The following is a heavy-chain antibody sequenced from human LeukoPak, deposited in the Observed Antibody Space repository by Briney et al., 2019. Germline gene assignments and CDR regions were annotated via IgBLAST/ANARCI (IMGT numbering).Heavy chain of an antibody. CDR3: ARLRSATIVDY. J-gene: IGHJ4*02. CDR2: ISSSSSTI. CDR1: GFTFSSYS. D-gene: IGHD5-12*01. V-gene: IGHV3-48*01. Sequence: GGSLRLSCAASGFTFSSYSRNWVRQAPGKGLEWVSYISSSSSTIYYADSVKGRFTISRDNAKNSLYLQMNSLRAEDTAVYYCARLRSATIVDYWGQGTLVTVSS.